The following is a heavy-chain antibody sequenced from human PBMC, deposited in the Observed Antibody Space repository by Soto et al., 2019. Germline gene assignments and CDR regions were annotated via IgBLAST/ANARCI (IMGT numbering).Heavy chain of an antibody. CDR3: ARLEYSSGGGDAFDI. V-gene: IGHV4-39*01. CDR2: IYYSGST. D-gene: IGHD6-19*01. J-gene: IGHJ3*02. Sequence: SETLSLTCTVSGGSISSSSYYWGWIRQPPGKGLEWIGSIYYSGSTYYNPSLKSRVTISVDTSKNQFSLKLSSVTAADTAVYYCARLEYSSGGGDAFDIWGQGPMVTVSS. CDR1: GGSISSSSYY.